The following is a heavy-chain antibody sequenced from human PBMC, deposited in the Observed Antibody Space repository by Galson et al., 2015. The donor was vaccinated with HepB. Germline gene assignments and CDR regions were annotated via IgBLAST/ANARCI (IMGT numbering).Heavy chain of an antibody. CDR1: GYTFTSYY. Sequence: QSGAEVKKPGESLRISCTGSGYTFTSYYMHWVRQAPGQGLEWMGIINPIFGTANYAQKFQGRVTITADESTSTAYMELSSLRSEDTAVYYCASRGDDFWSGPDDYWGQGTLVTVSS. D-gene: IGHD3-3*01. V-gene: IGHV1-69*15. CDR2: INPIFGTA. CDR3: ASRGDDFWSGPDDY. J-gene: IGHJ4*02.